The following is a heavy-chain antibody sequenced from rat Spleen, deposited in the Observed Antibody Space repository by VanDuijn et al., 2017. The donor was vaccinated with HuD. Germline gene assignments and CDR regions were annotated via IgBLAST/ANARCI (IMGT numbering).Heavy chain of an antibody. CDR3: TRSSYIYFDY. V-gene: IGHV2-6*01. CDR2: ISSGGST. D-gene: IGHD1-2*01. CDR1: GFSLTSYN. Sequence: QVQLKESGPGLVQPSQTLSLTCTVAGFSLTSYNVHWVRQPPGKGLEWIAAISSGGSTYFNSVLKSRLSISRDTSKSQVFLKMNSLQTEDTAIYYCTRSSYIYFDYWGQGVMVTVSS. J-gene: IGHJ2*01.